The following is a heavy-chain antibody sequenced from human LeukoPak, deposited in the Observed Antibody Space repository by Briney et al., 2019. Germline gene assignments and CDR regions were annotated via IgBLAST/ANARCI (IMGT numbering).Heavy chain of an antibody. CDR2: ISWDGGGT. CDR3: AALAARGYYYMDV. CDR1: GFTFDDYT. J-gene: IGHJ6*03. D-gene: IGHD6-6*01. V-gene: IGHV3-43*01. Sequence: PGGSLRLSCAASGFTFDDYTMPWVRQAPGKGLEWVSLISWDGGGTYYADSVKGRFTISRDNSKNSLYLQMNSLRAEDTAVYYFAALAARGYYYMDVWGKGT.